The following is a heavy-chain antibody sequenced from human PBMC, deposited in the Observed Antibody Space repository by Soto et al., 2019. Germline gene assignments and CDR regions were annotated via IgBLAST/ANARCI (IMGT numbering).Heavy chain of an antibody. CDR2: IGAHNGNT. CDR3: ARGRYGDY. J-gene: IGHJ4*02. Sequence: QVHLVQSGAEVKKPGASVKVSCKGSGYGFTTYGITWVRQAPGQGLEWMAWIGAHNGNTDYAQNRQGRVTVTRHTSTSTAYMELTSLRSDDTAVYYCARGRYGDYWGQGALVTVSS. V-gene: IGHV1-18*01. D-gene: IGHD1-1*01. CDR1: GYGFTTYG.